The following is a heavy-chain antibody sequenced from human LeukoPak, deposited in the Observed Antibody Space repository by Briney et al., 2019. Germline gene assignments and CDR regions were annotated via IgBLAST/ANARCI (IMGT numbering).Heavy chain of an antibody. Sequence: SVKVSCKASGGTFSSYAISWVRQAPGQGLEWMGRIIPTFGTANYAQKFQGRVTITTDESTSTAYMELSSLRSEDTAVYYCARANYDILTGYYPYYYYYMDVWGKGTTVTVSS. D-gene: IGHD3-9*01. CDR3: ARANYDILTGYYPYYYYYMDV. CDR2: IIPTFGTA. CDR1: GGTFSSYA. V-gene: IGHV1-69*05. J-gene: IGHJ6*03.